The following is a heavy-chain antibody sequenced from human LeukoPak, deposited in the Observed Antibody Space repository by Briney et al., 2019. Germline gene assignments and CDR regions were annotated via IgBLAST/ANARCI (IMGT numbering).Heavy chain of an antibody. CDR3: ARGTAAAGWGY. D-gene: IGHD6-13*01. V-gene: IGHV4-59*01. Sequence: SETLSLTCTVSDGSTRSYYWSWIRQPPGKGLEWIGYMYYSGSTNYNPSLKSRVTIAVDTSKNQVSLKLSSVTAADTAVYYCARGTAAAGWGYWGQGTLVTVSS. J-gene: IGHJ4*02. CDR2: MYYSGST. CDR1: DGSTRSYY.